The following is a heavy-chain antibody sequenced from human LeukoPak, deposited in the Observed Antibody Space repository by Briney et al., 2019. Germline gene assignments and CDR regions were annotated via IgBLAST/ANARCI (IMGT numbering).Heavy chain of an antibody. CDR3: ASRSNSSFYYYYYYMDV. D-gene: IGHD4-11*01. J-gene: IGHJ6*03. CDR2: IIPIFGTA. CDR1: GGTFSSYA. Sequence: GASVKVSCKASGGTFSSYAISWVRQAPGQGLEWMGGIIPIFGTANYAQKFQGRVTITADESTSTAYMELSSLRSEDTAVYYCASRSNSSFYYYYYYMDVWGKGTTVTVSS. V-gene: IGHV1-69*01.